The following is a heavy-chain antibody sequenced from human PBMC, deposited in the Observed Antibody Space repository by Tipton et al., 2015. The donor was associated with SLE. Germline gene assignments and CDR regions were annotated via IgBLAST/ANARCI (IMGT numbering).Heavy chain of an antibody. D-gene: IGHD3-3*01. Sequence: SLRLSCAASGFTFNSYAMTWVRQAPGKGLEWVATISGSGGTTYYADSVKGRFTISRDNSKNTLFLQMNSLRAEDTAVYYCAKLGKVAILGVAEWTGIDYWGQGTLVTVSS. CDR2: ISGSGGTT. V-gene: IGHV3-23*01. CDR1: GFTFNSYA. J-gene: IGHJ4*02. CDR3: AKLGKVAILGVAEWTGIDY.